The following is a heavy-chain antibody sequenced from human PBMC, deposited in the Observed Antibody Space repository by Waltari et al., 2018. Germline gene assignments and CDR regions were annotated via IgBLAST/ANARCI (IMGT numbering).Heavy chain of an antibody. CDR1: GFTFSDSG. V-gene: IGHV3-30*02. CDR3: AKVGVGLTTWYAFDI. CDR2: IRYDASDI. J-gene: IGHJ3*02. Sequence: QVHLVESGGGVVQPGGSLSPSCPASGFTFSDSGMHWVRQAPGKGLEWVAFIRYDASDIYYRDSVKGRFTISRDNSKNTLFLQMSSLRAEDTAVYYCAKVGVGLTTWYAFDIWGQGTMVTVSS. D-gene: IGHD1-1*01.